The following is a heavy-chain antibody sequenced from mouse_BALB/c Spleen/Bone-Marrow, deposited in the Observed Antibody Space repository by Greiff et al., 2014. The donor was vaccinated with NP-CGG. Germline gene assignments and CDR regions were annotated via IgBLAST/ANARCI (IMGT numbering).Heavy chain of an antibody. D-gene: IGHD2-2*01. V-gene: IGHV1-4*01. J-gene: IGHJ3*01. CDR3: AREVYGSWFAY. CDR2: INPSSGYT. CDR1: GYTFDYYT. Sequence: VQLQQSGAELARLGASVKMSCKASGYTFDYYTVQWVKQRPGQGLEWIGYINPSSGYTNYNQKFKDKATLTADKSSSTAYMQLSSLTSEDSAVYYCAREVYGSWFAYWGQGTLVTVSA.